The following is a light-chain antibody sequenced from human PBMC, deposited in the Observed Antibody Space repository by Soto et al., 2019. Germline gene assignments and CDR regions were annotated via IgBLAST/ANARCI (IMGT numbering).Light chain of an antibody. V-gene: IGKV1-39*01. CDR1: QTISTY. J-gene: IGKJ4*01. Sequence: DSQMTQSPSSLSASVGDRVTISCRASQTISTYLHWYQHKPGRAPRLLISDVSTLQSGVPGRFRGSRSETEFTLTITYLQPEDFAPYYCQQCYSIHALTFGGGTKVELK. CDR2: DVS. CDR3: QQCYSIHALT.